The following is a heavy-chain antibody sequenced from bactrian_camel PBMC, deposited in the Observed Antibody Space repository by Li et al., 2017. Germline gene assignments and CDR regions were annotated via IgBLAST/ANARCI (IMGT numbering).Heavy chain of an antibody. Sequence: HVQLVESGGGSVQAGGSLRLSCAASGYTVSRLCMGWFRQAPGKEREFVARISVVGTTDTADSVKGRFTISVDRAKRVLYLQMNSLKTEDSGIHYCAADHTYDCYSGPESTDYNYQGQGTQVTVS. J-gene: IGHJ4*01. CDR2: ISVVGTT. V-gene: IGHV3-3*01. D-gene: IGHD3*01. CDR1: GYTVSRLC.